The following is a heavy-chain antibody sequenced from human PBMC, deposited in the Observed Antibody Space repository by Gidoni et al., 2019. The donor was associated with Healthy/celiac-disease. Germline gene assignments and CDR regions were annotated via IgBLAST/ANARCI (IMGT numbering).Heavy chain of an antibody. D-gene: IGHD2-2*01. CDR2: INAGNGNT. CDR3: ARGINYYCSSTSCYFY. J-gene: IGHJ4*02. CDR1: GYTFTSYA. Sequence: QVQLVQSGAEVKKPGASVKVYCKASGYTFTSYAMHWVRQAPGQRLEWMGGINAGNGNTKYSQKFQGRVTITRDTSASTAYMELSSLRSEDTAVYYCARGINYYCSSTSCYFYWGQGTLVTVSS. V-gene: IGHV1-3*01.